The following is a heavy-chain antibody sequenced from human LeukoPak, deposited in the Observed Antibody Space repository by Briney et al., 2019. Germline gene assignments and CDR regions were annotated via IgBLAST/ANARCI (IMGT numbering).Heavy chain of an antibody. CDR1: GFTFTSSA. J-gene: IGHJ4*02. V-gene: IGHV1-58*02. Sequence: ASVKVSCKASGFTFTSSAMQWVRQARGQRLEWIGWIVVGSGNTNYAQKFQGRVTMTRNTSISTAYMELSSLRSEDTAVYYCARVLRYFDWPDYWGQGTLVTVSS. D-gene: IGHD3-9*01. CDR2: IVVGSGNT. CDR3: ARVLRYFDWPDY.